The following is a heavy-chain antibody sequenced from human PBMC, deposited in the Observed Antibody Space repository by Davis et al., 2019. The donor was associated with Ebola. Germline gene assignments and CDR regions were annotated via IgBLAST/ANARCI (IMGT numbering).Heavy chain of an antibody. V-gene: IGHV4-39*01. CDR3: ARRYGDYVQH. D-gene: IGHD4-17*01. Sequence: PSETLSLTCTVSGGSISSSSYYWGWIRQPPGKGLEWIGSIYYSGSTYYNPSLKSRVTISVDTSKNQFSLKLSSVTAADTAVYYCARRYGDYVQHWGQGTLVTVSS. CDR1: GGSISSSSYY. J-gene: IGHJ1*01. CDR2: IYYSGST.